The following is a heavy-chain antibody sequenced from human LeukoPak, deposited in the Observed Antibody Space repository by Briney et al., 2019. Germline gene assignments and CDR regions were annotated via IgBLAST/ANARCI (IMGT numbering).Heavy chain of an antibody. Sequence: SETLSLTCTVSGGYINNYYWSWIRQPPGKGLEWIGSIYHSGSTYYNPSLKSRVTISVDTSKNQFSLKLSSVTAADTAVYYCARHAYSSVYYYYMDVWGKGTTVTVSS. D-gene: IGHD2-15*01. CDR2: IYHSGST. V-gene: IGHV4-59*08. CDR3: ARHAYSSVYYYYMDV. J-gene: IGHJ6*03. CDR1: GGYINNYY.